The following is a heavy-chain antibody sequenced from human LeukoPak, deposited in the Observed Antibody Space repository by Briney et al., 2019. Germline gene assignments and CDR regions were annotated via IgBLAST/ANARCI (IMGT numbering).Heavy chain of an antibody. Sequence: PAGSLRLSCAASGFTVSSNYMSWVRQAPGKGLEWVSVIYSGGSTYYADSVKGRFTISRDNSKNTLYLQMNSLRAEDTAVYYCASAVLRYFDWLLPPFDPWGQGTLVTVSS. D-gene: IGHD3-9*01. CDR3: ASAVLRYFDWLLPPFDP. CDR1: GFTVSSNY. J-gene: IGHJ5*02. V-gene: IGHV3-66*01. CDR2: IYSGGST.